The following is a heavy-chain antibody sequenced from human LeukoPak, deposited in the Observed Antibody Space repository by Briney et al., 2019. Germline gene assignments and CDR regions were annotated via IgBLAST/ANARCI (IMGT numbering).Heavy chain of an antibody. V-gene: IGHV3-30*02. CDR2: IRNDGSDK. CDR1: GFTFSSYA. Sequence: GGSLRLSCAASGFTFSSYAMHWVRQAPGKGLEWVTFIRNDGSDKYYADSVKGRFTISRDNSKNTLYLQMNSLRPEDTAVYYCAGDLISGSGRLGYWGQGTLVTVSS. CDR3: AGDLISGSGRLGY. D-gene: IGHD3-10*01. J-gene: IGHJ4*02.